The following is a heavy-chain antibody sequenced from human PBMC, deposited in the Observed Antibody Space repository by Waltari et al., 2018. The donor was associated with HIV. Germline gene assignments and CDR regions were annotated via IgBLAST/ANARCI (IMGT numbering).Heavy chain of an antibody. D-gene: IGHD5-12*01. V-gene: IGHV3-30*04. CDR3: ARDLPMVATSVFDP. CDR1: GFTFSSYA. Sequence: QVQLVESGGGVVQPGRSLRLSCAASGFTFSSYAMHWVRPAPGKGLEGVAVISYDGSNKYYADSVKGRFTISRDNSKNTLYLQMNSLRAEDTAVYYCARDLPMVATSVFDPWGQGTLVTVSS. J-gene: IGHJ5*02. CDR2: ISYDGSNK.